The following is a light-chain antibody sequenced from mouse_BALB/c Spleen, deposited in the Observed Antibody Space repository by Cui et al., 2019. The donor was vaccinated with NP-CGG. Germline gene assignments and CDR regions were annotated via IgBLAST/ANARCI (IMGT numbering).Light chain of an antibody. J-gene: IGLJ1*01. CDR2: GTN. CDR1: TGAVTTSNY. V-gene: IGLV1*01. CDR3: ALWYSNHWV. Sequence: AAVPPESAPTTSSGETVTLTCRSSTGAVTTSNYANWVQEKPDHLFTGLIGGTNNRAPGVPARFSGSLIGDKAALTITGAQTEDEAIYFCALWYSNHWVFGGGTKLTVL.